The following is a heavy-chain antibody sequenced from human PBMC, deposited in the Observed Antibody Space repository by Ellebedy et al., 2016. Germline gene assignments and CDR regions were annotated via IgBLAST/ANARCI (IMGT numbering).Heavy chain of an antibody. CDR2: FDPEDGET. Sequence: ASVKVSXKVSGYTLTELSMHWVRQAPGKGLEWMGGFDPEDGETIYAQKFQGRVTMTEDTSTDTAYMELSSLRSEDTAVYYCATRDSRRTYYYGMDVWGQGTTVTVSS. J-gene: IGHJ6*02. V-gene: IGHV1-24*01. CDR1: GYTLTELS. D-gene: IGHD6-13*01. CDR3: ATRDSRRTYYYGMDV.